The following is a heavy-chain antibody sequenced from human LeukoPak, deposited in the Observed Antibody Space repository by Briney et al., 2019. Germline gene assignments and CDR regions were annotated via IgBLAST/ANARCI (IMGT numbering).Heavy chain of an antibody. V-gene: IGHV4-34*01. CDR2: INHSGST. Sequence: SETLSLICAVYGGSFSGYYWSWIRQPPGKGLDWIGEINHSGSTNYNPSLKSRVTISVDTSKNQFSLKLSSVTAADTAVYYCARGSWRYYGMDVWGQGTTVTVSS. CDR1: GGSFSGYY. J-gene: IGHJ6*02. CDR3: ARGSWRYYGMDV.